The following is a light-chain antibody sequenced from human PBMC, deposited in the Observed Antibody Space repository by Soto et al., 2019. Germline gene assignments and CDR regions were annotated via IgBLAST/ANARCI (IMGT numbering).Light chain of an antibody. CDR2: DVS. V-gene: IGLV2-11*01. CDR1: SSDVGGYNY. J-gene: IGLJ1*01. Sequence: QSVLTQPRSVSGSPGHSVTISCTGTSSDVGGYNYVSWYQQHPGKAPKLMIYDVSKRPSGVPDRFSGSKSGNTASLTLSELHAEDDAHYRRSTSAGSYTYLLGTGTNHTVL. CDR3: STSAGSYTYL.